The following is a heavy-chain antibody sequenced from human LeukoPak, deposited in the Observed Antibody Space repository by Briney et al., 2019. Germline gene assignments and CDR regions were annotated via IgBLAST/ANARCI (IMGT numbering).Heavy chain of an antibody. J-gene: IGHJ4*02. CDR2: IKQDGSEK. D-gene: IGHD6-13*01. CDR1: GFTFSSYW. Sequence: GGSLRLSCAASGFTFSSYWMSWVRQAPGKGLEWVANIKQDGSEKYYVDSVKGRFTIFRDNAKNSLYLQMNSLRAEDTAVYYCARARGIAAAGTGISYFDYWGQGTLVTVSS. V-gene: IGHV3-7*01. CDR3: ARARGIAAAGTGISYFDY.